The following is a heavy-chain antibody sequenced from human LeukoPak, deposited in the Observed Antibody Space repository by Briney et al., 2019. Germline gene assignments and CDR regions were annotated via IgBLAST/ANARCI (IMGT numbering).Heavy chain of an antibody. CDR1: GGSISSYY. V-gene: IGHV4-59*01. Sequence: PSETLSLTCTVSGGSISSYYWSWIRQPPGKGLEWIGYIYYSGSTNYNPSLKSRVTISVDTSKNQFSLELSSVTAADTAVYYCAREGRDSSGYLLLDYWGQGTLVTVSS. J-gene: IGHJ4*02. CDR2: IYYSGST. D-gene: IGHD3-22*01. CDR3: AREGRDSSGYLLLDY.